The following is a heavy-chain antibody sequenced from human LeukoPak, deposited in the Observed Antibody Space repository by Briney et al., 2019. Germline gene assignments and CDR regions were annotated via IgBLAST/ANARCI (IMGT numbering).Heavy chain of an antibody. CDR1: GLSHADYG. Sequence: GGSLRLSCVGAGLSHADYGMSWVPQAPGKGLEWVAGIDWNGDASSYSDSVKGRFTISRDNAENSLYLEMNSLRDDDTALYFCARDLSATWYSLAYWGQGTLVTVSS. CDR2: IDWNGDAS. J-gene: IGHJ4*02. V-gene: IGHV3-20*04. D-gene: IGHD2-15*01. CDR3: ARDLSATWYSLAY.